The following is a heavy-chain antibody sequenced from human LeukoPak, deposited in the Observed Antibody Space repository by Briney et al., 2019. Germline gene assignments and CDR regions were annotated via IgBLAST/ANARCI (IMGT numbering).Heavy chain of an antibody. D-gene: IGHD4-17*01. CDR1: GFTFSSYS. Sequence: GGSLRLSCAASGFTFSSYSMNWVRQAPGKGLEWVSYISSSSSTIYYADSVKGRFTISRDNAKNSLYLQMNSLRAEDTAVYYCARLGNKYGFLFNWFDPWGQGTLVTVSS. CDR3: ARLGNKYGFLFNWFDP. J-gene: IGHJ5*02. CDR2: ISSSSSTI. V-gene: IGHV3-48*01.